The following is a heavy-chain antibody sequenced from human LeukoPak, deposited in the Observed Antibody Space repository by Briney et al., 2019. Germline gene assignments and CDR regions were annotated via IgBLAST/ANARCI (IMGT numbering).Heavy chain of an antibody. D-gene: IGHD3-3*01. CDR2: INPNSGGT. J-gene: IGHJ6*02. Sequence: ASVKVSCKASGYTFTGYYMHWVRQAPGQGLEWMGWINPNSGGTNYAQKFQGWVTMTRDTSISTAYMELSRLRSEDTAVYYCARGSQGRYDFWSGYPYYYYGMDVWGQGTTVTVSS. CDR3: ARGSQGRYDFWSGYPYYYYGMDV. V-gene: IGHV1-2*04. CDR1: GYTFTGYY.